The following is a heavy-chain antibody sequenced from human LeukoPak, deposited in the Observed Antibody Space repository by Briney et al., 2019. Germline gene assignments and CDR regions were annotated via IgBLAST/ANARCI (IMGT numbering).Heavy chain of an antibody. Sequence: GASVKVSCKASGGTFSSYAISWVRQAPGQGLEWMGGIIPIFGAANYAQKFQGRVTITADKSTSTAYMELSSLRSEDTAVYYCARDPGDSRSAFDIWGQGTMVTVSS. D-gene: IGHD3-16*01. CDR1: GGTFSSYA. V-gene: IGHV1-69*06. CDR2: IIPIFGAA. J-gene: IGHJ3*02. CDR3: ARDPGDSRSAFDI.